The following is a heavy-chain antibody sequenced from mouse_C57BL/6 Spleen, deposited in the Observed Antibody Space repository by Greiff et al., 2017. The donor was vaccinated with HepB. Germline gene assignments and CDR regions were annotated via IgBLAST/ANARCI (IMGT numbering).Heavy chain of an antibody. Sequence: EVKLEESEGGLVQPGSSMKLSCTASGFTFSDYYMAWVRQVPEKGLEWVANINYDGSSTYYLDSLKSRFIISRDNAKNILYLQISSLKSEDTATYYCAREDYSGWYFDVWGTGTTVTVSS. CDR3: AREDYSGWYFDV. J-gene: IGHJ1*03. CDR1: GFTFSDYY. D-gene: IGHD2-12*01. CDR2: INYDGSST. V-gene: IGHV5-16*01.